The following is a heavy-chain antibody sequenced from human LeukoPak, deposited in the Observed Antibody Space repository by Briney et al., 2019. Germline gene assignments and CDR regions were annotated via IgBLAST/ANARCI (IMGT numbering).Heavy chain of an antibody. Sequence: GGSLRLSCVASRFTFNKYYMSWVRQAPGKGLQWVANINPDGSEKYYVDSVKGRFTISRDNAKNSLYLQMNSLRAEDTAVYYCVRTYAYDATGDRGHWGQGTLVTVSS. V-gene: IGHV3-7*01. J-gene: IGHJ4*02. D-gene: IGHD3-16*01. CDR2: INPDGSEK. CDR1: RFTFNKYY. CDR3: VRTYAYDATGDRGH.